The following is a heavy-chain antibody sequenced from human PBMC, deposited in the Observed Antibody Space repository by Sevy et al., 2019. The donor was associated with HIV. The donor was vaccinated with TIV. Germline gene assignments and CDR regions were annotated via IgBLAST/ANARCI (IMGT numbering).Heavy chain of an antibody. CDR2: IIPVFGIA. D-gene: IGHD7-27*01. V-gene: IGHV1-69*13. Sequence: PSVKVSCKAYGGTFSRYAISWVRQAPGQGLEWMGGIIPVFGIARYAQKFQDIVTITADESTSTIYMELSSLRSEDTAVYYCADSTGEGFDYWGQGTLVTVSS. CDR1: GGTFSRYA. J-gene: IGHJ4*02. CDR3: ADSTGEGFDY.